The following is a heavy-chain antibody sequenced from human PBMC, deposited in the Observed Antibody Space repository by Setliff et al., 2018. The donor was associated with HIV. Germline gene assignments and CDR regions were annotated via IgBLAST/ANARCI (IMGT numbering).Heavy chain of an antibody. V-gene: IGHV4-34*01. D-gene: IGHD7-27*01. J-gene: IGHJ3*02. CDR2: VNHNGGT. Sequence: PSETLSLTCTVSGGSISNYYWSWIRQPPGTGLEWIGEVNHNGGTNYNPSLKSRVVVSVDRSKNQFSLKLISVTAADTAVYYCTRKKTGQFGAFNMWGRGTLVTVSS. CDR1: GGSISNYY. CDR3: TRKKTGQFGAFNM.